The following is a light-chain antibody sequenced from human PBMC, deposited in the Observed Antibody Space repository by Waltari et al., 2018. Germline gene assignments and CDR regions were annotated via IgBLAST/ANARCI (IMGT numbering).Light chain of an antibody. CDR1: QDIGGY. CDR3: QYYDNLPMFT. Sequence: DIQLTQSPSSLAASVGDRVTLTCRASQDIGGYVNWYQQQPGRAPKLLIYKTSLLRTGVPSRFSAGASRTDYTLTIPNLQPEDIATYYCQYYDNLPMFTLGPGTTVEIK. J-gene: IGKJ2*01. V-gene: IGKV1-33*01. CDR2: KTS.